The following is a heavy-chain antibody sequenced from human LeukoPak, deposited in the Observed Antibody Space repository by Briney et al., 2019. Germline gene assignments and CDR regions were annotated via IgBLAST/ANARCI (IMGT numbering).Heavy chain of an antibody. V-gene: IGHV1-46*01. CDR1: GYTFTSYY. J-gene: IGHJ5*02. CDR3: ARGAGVLWFGELSNWFDP. CDR2: INPSGGST. Sequence: GASVKVSCKASGYTFTSYYMHWVRQAPGQGLEWMGLINPSGGSTSYAQKFQGRVTMTRDPSTSTVYMELSSLRSEDTAVYYCARGAGVLWFGELSNWFDPWGQGTLVTVSS. D-gene: IGHD3-10*01.